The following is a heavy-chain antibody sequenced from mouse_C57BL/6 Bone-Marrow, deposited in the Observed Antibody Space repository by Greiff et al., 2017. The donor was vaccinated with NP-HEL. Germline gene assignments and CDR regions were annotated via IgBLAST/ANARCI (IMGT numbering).Heavy chain of an antibody. CDR3: TILVTTVRSNV. Sequence: EVQLQQSGTVLARPGASVKMSCKTSGYTFTSYWMHWVNQRPGQGLEWIGAIYPGNSDTSYNQKFKGKAKLTAVTSASTAYMELSSLTNEDSAVYYCTILVTTVRSNVWGTGTTVTVSS. D-gene: IGHD2-13*01. CDR1: GYTFTSYW. J-gene: IGHJ1*03. V-gene: IGHV1-5*01. CDR2: IYPGNSDT.